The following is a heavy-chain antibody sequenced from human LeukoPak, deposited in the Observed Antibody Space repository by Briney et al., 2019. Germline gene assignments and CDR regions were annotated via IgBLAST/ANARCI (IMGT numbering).Heavy chain of an antibody. CDR1: GGSISSGGYS. D-gene: IGHD2-15*01. Sequence: SETLSLTCAVSGGSISSGGYSWSWIRQPPGKGLEWIGYIYHSGSTYYNPSLKSRVTISVDRSKNQFSLKLSSVTAADTAVYYCAVVVAATAFDYWGQGTLVTVSS. V-gene: IGHV4-30-2*01. CDR3: AVVVAATAFDY. CDR2: IYHSGST. J-gene: IGHJ4*02.